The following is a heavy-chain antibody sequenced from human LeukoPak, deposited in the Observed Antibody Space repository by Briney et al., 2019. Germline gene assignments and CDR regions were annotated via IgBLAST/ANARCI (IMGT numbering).Heavy chain of an antibody. V-gene: IGHV1-46*01. CDR2: INPSGGST. CDR1: GYTFTSYY. CDR3: ARSGVGATLDY. D-gene: IGHD1-26*01. J-gene: IGHJ4*02. Sequence: ASVKASCKASGYTFTSYYMHWVRQAPGQGLEWMGIINPSGGSTSYAQKFQGRVTMTRDTSTSTVYMELSSLRSEDTAVYYCARSGVGATLDYWGQGTLVTVSS.